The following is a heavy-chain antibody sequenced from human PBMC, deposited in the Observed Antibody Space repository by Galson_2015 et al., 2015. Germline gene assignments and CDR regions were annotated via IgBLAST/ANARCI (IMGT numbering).Heavy chain of an antibody. Sequence: SVKVSCKASGGTFSSYAISWVRQAPGQGLEWMGGIIPIFGTANYAQKFQGRVTITADESTSTAYMELSSLRSEDTAVYYCARAVSSTYGDWLDYYYYMTSGAKGPRSPSP. CDR3: ARAVSSTYGDWLDYYYYMTS. J-gene: IGHJ6*03. CDR1: GGTFSSYA. CDR2: IIPIFGTA. V-gene: IGHV1-69*13. D-gene: IGHD4-17*01.